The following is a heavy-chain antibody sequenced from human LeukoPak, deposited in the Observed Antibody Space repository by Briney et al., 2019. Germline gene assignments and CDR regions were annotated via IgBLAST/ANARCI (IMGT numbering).Heavy chain of an antibody. CDR3: ARGPLRLYSYDSSANYFRWFDP. D-gene: IGHD3-22*01. Sequence: ASVKVSCKASGYTFTNYGIHWVRQAPGQGLEWMEWISAYNGNTNSAQKLQGRVTMTTDTSTSTAYMELRSLRSDDTAVYYCARGPLRLYSYDSSANYFRWFDPWGQGTLVTVSS. CDR2: ISAYNGNT. CDR1: GYTFTNYG. J-gene: IGHJ5*02. V-gene: IGHV1-18*01.